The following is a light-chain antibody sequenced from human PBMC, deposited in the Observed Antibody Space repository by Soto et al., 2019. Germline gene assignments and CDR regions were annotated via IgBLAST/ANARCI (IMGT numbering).Light chain of an antibody. CDR1: SSDVGGFYS. V-gene: IGLV2-11*01. Sequence: QSALTQPRSVSGSPGQSVTISCTGTSSDVGGFYSVSWYQHHPGKAPKLMIYDVSKRPSGVPDRFSGSKSGNTASLTISGLQAEDEADYYCCSYAATYSLLFGGGTKLPVL. J-gene: IGLJ3*02. CDR2: DVS. CDR3: CSYAATYSLL.